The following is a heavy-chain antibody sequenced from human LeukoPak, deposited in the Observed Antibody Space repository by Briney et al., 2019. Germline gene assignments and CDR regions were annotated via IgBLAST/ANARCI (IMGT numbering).Heavy chain of an antibody. CDR2: IKSKTDGGTT. Sequence: GGSLRLSCAASGFTFSNYGMSWVRQAPGKGLEWVGRIKSKTDGGTTDYAAPVKGRFTISRDDSKNTLYLQMNSLKTEDTAVYYCTTVYSYGPDAFDIWGQGTMVTVSS. V-gene: IGHV3-15*01. CDR3: TTVYSYGPDAFDI. CDR1: GFTFSNYG. J-gene: IGHJ3*02. D-gene: IGHD5-18*01.